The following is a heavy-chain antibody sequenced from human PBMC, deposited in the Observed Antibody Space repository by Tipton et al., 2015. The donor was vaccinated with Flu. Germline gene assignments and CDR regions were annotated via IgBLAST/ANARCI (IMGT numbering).Heavy chain of an antibody. CDR2: INHSGST. D-gene: IGHD2/OR15-2a*01. V-gene: IGHV4-34*01. Sequence: TLSLTCAVYGGSFSGYYWSWIRQPPGKGLEWIWEINHSGSTNYNPSLKSRVTISVDTSKNQFSLKLSSVTAADTAVYYCARRGLLWYFDLWGRGTLVTVSS. CDR1: GGSFSGYY. J-gene: IGHJ2*01. CDR3: ARRGLLWYFDL.